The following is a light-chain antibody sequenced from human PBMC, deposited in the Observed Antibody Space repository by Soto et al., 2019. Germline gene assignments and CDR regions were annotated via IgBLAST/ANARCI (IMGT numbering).Light chain of an antibody. J-gene: IGKJ2*01. CDR3: EQYNNWPPYT. Sequence: EIVMTQSPATLSVSPGERATLSCRASQSVSSNLAWYQQKPGQAPRLLISGASTRATGIPARFSGSGSGTEFNLTISSLQSEDVSVYYCEQYNNWPPYTFGQGTKLEIK. CDR1: QSVSSN. CDR2: GAS. V-gene: IGKV3-15*01.